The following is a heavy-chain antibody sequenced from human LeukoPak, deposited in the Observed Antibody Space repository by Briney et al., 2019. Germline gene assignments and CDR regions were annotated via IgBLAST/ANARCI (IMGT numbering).Heavy chain of an antibody. CDR2: FDPEDGET. V-gene: IGHV1-24*01. CDR1: GYTLTELS. D-gene: IGHD6-13*01. Sequence: ASVKVSCKVSGYTLTELSMHWVRQAPGKGLEWMGGFDPEDGETLYAQKFQGRVTMTEDTSTDTAYMELSSLRSEDTAVYYCATGVAAYYYFDYWGQGTLVTVSS. CDR3: ATGVAAYYYFDY. J-gene: IGHJ4*02.